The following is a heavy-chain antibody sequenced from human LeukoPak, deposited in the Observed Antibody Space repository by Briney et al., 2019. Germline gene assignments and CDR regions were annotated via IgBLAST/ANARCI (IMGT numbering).Heavy chain of an antibody. D-gene: IGHD1-26*01. J-gene: IGHJ4*02. CDR3: ARETRGSYVPGLDS. Sequence: GGSLRLSCAASGFTLSNYWISWVRQAPGKGLEWVANIKLDGSEKYYMNSVKGRFTISRDNAKNSLSLQMSSLRAEDTAVYYCARETRGSYVPGLDSWGQGTLVTVSX. V-gene: IGHV3-7*01. CDR1: GFTLSNYW. CDR2: IKLDGSEK.